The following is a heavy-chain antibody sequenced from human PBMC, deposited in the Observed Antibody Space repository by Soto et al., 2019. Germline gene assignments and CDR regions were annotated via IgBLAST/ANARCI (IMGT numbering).Heavy chain of an antibody. CDR3: ARCKAGSLRFSETYYFDY. J-gene: IGHJ4*02. CDR1: GGTFSSYA. V-gene: IGHV1-69*13. CDR2: IIPIFGTA. D-gene: IGHD3-3*01. Sequence: SVKVSCKASGGTFSSYAISWVRQAPGQGLEWMGGIIPIFGTANYAQKFQGRVTITADESTSTAYMELSSLRSEDTAVYYCARCKAGSLRFSETYYFDYWGQGTLVTVSS.